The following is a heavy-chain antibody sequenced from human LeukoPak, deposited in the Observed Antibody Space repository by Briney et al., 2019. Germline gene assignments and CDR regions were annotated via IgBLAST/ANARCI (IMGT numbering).Heavy chain of an antibody. Sequence: GGSLRLSCTASGFSFGDHAMRWVRQAPGKGLEWVSFIRSKAYGGTTEYVASVRGRFTVSRDDYKSIAYLQMNSLEIEDTAVYYCTRGSIHLWLYYGMDVWGQGTTVIVSS. CDR1: GFSFGDHA. J-gene: IGHJ6*02. V-gene: IGHV3-49*04. CDR2: IRSKAYGGTT. D-gene: IGHD5-18*01. CDR3: TRGSIHLWLYYGMDV.